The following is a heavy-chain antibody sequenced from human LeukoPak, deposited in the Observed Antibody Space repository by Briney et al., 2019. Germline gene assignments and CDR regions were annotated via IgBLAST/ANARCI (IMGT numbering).Heavy chain of an antibody. Sequence: KPSETLSLTCTVSGASISSSSYYWGWIRQPPGKGLEWIGSIYYSGSTYYNPSLKSRVTISLDTSKNQFSLRLMSATAADTAVYYCARHLSRSGYPKVDYWGQGTLVTVSS. J-gene: IGHJ4*02. CDR1: GASISSSSYY. CDR2: IYYSGST. CDR3: ARHLSRSGYPKVDY. D-gene: IGHD3-3*01. V-gene: IGHV4-39*01.